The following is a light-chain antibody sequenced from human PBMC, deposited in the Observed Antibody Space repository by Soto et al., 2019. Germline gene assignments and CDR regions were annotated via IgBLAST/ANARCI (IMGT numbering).Light chain of an antibody. CDR3: LKDHDDSWT. V-gene: IGKV1-6*01. CDR2: AAS. Sequence: IQMTQSPCSLSASVVDRVTLTLQASQDINKNLSWYQQKPGKAPTLLIYAASNLQSGVPSRFRGSRSGTEFTLTVSSLQPEDFATYYCLKDHDDSWTFGKGPKGDIK. J-gene: IGKJ1*01. CDR1: QDINKN.